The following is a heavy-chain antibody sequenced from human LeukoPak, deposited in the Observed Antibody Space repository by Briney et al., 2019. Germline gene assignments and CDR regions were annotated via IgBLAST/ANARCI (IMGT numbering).Heavy chain of an antibody. Sequence: SVKVSCKASGGTFSSNAISWVRQAPGQGLEWMGRIIPILGIANYAQKFQGRVTITADKSTSTAYMELSSLRSEDTAVYYCARERRRDGYNYGYWGQGTLVTVSS. CDR1: GGTFSSNA. CDR2: IIPILGIA. V-gene: IGHV1-69*04. CDR3: ARERRRDGYNYGY. D-gene: IGHD5-24*01. J-gene: IGHJ4*02.